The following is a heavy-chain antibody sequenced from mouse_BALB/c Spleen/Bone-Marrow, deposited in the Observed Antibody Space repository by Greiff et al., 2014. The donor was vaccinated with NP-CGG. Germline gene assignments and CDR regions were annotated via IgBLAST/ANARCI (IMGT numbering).Heavy chain of an antibody. CDR3: ARSRYFDN. Sequence: EVQLQQSGPELVKPGTSVKMSCKASGYTFTDYYMMWVRQSHGKSLEWIGHINPNTDGTFYNQKFKGKATLTVDKSSSTAYMQLNSLSSEDSAVYYCARSRYFDNWGQ. J-gene: IGHJ2*01. CDR1: GYTFTDYY. D-gene: IGHD3-3*01. CDR2: INPNTDGT. V-gene: IGHV1-26*01.